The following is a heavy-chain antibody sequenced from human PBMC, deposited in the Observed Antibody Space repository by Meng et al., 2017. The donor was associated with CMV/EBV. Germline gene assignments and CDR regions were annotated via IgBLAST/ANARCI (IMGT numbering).Heavy chain of an antibody. V-gene: IGHV3-20*04. CDR3: ARGVVVPAAISVRVISVLGYYYYGMDV. J-gene: IGHJ6*02. CDR2: INWNGGST. CDR1: GFTFDDYG. D-gene: IGHD2-2*01. Sequence: GESLKISCAASGFTFDDYGMSWVRQAPGKGLEWVSGINWNGGSTGYADSVKGRFTISRDNSKNTLYLQMNSLRAEDTAVYYCARGVVVPAAISVRVISVLGYYYYGMDVWGQGTTVTVSS.